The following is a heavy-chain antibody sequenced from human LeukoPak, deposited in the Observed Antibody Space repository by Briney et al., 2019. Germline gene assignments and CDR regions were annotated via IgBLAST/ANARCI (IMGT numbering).Heavy chain of an antibody. V-gene: IGHV4-39*01. D-gene: IGHD3-10*01. J-gene: IGHJ5*02. CDR2: IYYSGST. CDR3: ARSSLLWFGELSWYNWFDP. Sequence: PSETLSLTCTVSGGSISSSSYYWGWIRQPPGKGLEWIGSIYYSGSTYYNPSLKSRVTISVDTSKNQFSLKLSPVTATDTAVYYCARSSLLWFGELSWYNWFDPWGQGTLVTVSS. CDR1: GGSISSSSYY.